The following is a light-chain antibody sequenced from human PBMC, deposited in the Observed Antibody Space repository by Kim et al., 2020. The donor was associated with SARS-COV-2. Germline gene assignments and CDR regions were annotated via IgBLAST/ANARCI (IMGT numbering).Light chain of an antibody. J-gene: IGKJ1*01. CDR1: QSIYTW. CDR2: KAS. Sequence: ASVGDRVTITCRASQSIYTWLAWYKQKPGKAPNLLIYKASDLHSGVPSRFSGSGSGTEFTLTISSLQPDDFATYYCQQYTNYPRTFGQGTKVDIK. CDR3: QQYTNYPRT. V-gene: IGKV1-5*03.